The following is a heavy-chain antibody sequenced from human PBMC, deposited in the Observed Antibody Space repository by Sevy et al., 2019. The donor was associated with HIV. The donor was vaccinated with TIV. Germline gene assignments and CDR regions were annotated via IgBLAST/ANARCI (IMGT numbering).Heavy chain of an antibody. Sequence: ASVKVSCKASGGTFRSYGISWVRQAPGQGLEWMGGIIPILGSTNYAQKFQGRVTITADESTNTAYMELNSLRSEDTAVYYCARGGGNGWYYFDYWGQETLVIVSS. CDR2: IIPILGST. CDR1: GGTFRSYG. J-gene: IGHJ4*02. CDR3: ARGGGNGWYYFDY. V-gene: IGHV1-69*13. D-gene: IGHD6-19*01.